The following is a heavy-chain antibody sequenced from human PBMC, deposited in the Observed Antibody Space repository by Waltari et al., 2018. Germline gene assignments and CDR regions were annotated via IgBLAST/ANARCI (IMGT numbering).Heavy chain of an antibody. CDR2: MSGSGGSK. D-gene: IGHD2-8*02. V-gene: IGHV3-23*01. Sequence: EVQLLESGGGLVQPGGSLRLSCAASGFTFSSYAMSWVRQAPGKGLEWVSAMSGSGGSKYYADSVKGRFTISRDNSKNTLYLQMNSLRAEDTAVYYCAKAPYWATDAFDIWGQGTMVTVSS. CDR1: GFTFSSYA. J-gene: IGHJ3*02. CDR3: AKAPYWATDAFDI.